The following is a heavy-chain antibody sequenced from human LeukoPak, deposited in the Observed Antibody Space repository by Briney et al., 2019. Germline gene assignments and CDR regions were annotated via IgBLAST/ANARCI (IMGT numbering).Heavy chain of an antibody. CDR3: ASHSEYGDYFDY. CDR2: ISSSGSTI. Sequence: GGSLRLSCAASGFTFSSYEMNWVRQAPGKGLEWVSYISSSGSTIYYAASVKGRFTISRDNAKNSLYLQMNSLRAEDTAVYYCASHSEYGDYFDYWGQGTLVTVSS. CDR1: GFTFSSYE. V-gene: IGHV3-48*03. D-gene: IGHD4-17*01. J-gene: IGHJ4*02.